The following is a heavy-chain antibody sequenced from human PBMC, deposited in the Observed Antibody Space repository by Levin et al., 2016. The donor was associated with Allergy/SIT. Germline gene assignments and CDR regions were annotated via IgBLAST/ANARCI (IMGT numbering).Heavy chain of an antibody. CDR3: ARTHYSSGWYYYGMDV. CDR2: IYYSGST. Sequence: SETLSLTCSVSGGSISSYYWSWIRQPPGKGLEWIGYIYYSGSTNYNPSLKSRVTISVDTSKNQFSSPKLSSVTAADTAVYYCARTHYSSGWYYYGMDVWGQGTTVTVSS. J-gene: IGHJ6*02. D-gene: IGHD6-25*01. CDR1: GGSISSYY. V-gene: IGHV4-59*01.